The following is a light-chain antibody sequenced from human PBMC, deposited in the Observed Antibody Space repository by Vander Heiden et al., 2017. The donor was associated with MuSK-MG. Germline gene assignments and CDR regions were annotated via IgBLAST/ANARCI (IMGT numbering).Light chain of an antibody. V-gene: IGKV1-39*01. Sequence: DIEMTQSPSSLSASVGDRVTITCRASQSISSYLNWYQQKPGKAPKLLIYAASSLQSGVPSRFSGSGSGTDFTLTISSLQPEDFATYYCQQCYSTPLTFGAGTKVEIK. J-gene: IGKJ4*01. CDR3: QQCYSTPLT. CDR1: QSISSY. CDR2: AAS.